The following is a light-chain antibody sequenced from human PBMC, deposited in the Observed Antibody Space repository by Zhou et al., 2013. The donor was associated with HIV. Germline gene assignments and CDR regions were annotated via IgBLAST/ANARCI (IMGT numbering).Light chain of an antibody. CDR2: DVS. V-gene: IGLV2-14*03. CDR3: SSYTNXATWL. CDR1: SSDVDNYDY. Sequence: QSALTQPASVSGSPGQSITISCTGTSSDVDNYDYVSWYQQYPGKAPKLMIYDVSERPSGISNRFSGSKSGNTASLTISGLQAEDEANYYCSSYTNXATWLFGGGTKADRP. J-gene: IGLJ3*02.